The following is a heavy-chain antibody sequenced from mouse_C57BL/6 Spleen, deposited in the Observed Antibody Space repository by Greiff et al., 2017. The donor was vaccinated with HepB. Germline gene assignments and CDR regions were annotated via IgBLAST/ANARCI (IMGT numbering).Heavy chain of an antibody. CDR2: INYDGSST. CDR3: ARDPYDYGYAMDY. D-gene: IGHD2-4*01. CDR1: GFTFSDYY. V-gene: IGHV5-16*01. Sequence: EVMLVESEGGLVQPGSSMKLSCTASGFTFSDYYMAWVRQVPEKGLEWVANINYDGSSTYYLDSLKSRFIISRDNAKNILYLQMSSLKSEDTATYYCARDPYDYGYAMDYWGQGTSVTVSS. J-gene: IGHJ4*01.